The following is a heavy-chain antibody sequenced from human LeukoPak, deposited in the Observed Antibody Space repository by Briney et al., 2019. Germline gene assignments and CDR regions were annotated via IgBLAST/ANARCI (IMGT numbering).Heavy chain of an antibody. Sequence: GGSLRLSCAASGFTFSSYWMHWVRQAPGKGLEWVSGISWNSLTIAYAESVKGRFTISRDNAKNSLYLQMNSLRVEDMALYYCAKDQGPAARGYMDVWGKGTTVIVSS. CDR1: GFTFSSYW. CDR3: AKDQGPAARGYMDV. V-gene: IGHV3-9*03. J-gene: IGHJ6*03. CDR2: ISWNSLTI. D-gene: IGHD2-2*01.